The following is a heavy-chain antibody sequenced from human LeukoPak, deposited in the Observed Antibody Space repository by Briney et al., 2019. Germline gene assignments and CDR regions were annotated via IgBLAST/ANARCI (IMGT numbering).Heavy chain of an antibody. Sequence: ASVKVSCKVSGKSLIDLSMYWVRQAPGQGLEWMGWINPNSGGTNYAQKFQGWVTMTRDTSISTAYMELSRLRSDDTAVYYCARDLGAAADYWGQGTLVTVSS. CDR1: GKSLIDLS. J-gene: IGHJ4*02. CDR2: INPNSGGT. CDR3: ARDLGAAADY. V-gene: IGHV1-2*04. D-gene: IGHD6-13*01.